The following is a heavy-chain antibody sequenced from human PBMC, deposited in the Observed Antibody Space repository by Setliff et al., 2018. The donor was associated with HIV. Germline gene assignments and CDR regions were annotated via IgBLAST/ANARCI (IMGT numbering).Heavy chain of an antibody. Sequence: ASVKVSCKASGYTFTSYAMNWVRQAPGQGLEWMGWINTNTGNPTYAQGFTGRFVFSLDTSVSTAYLQISSLKAEDTAVYYCARDESDSLYYMDNYYMDVWGKGTTVTVSS. V-gene: IGHV7-4-1*02. D-gene: IGHD3-10*01. CDR3: ARDESDSLYYMDNYYMDV. CDR2: INTNTGNP. J-gene: IGHJ6*03. CDR1: GYTFTSYA.